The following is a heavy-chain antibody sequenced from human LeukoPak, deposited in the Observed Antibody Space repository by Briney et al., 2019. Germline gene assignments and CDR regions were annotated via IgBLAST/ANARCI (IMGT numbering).Heavy chain of an antibody. D-gene: IGHD6-13*01. J-gene: IGHJ4*02. CDR1: GFTFSDYY. Sequence: GGSLRLSCAASGFTFSDYYMSWIRQAPGKGLEWVSYISNSGSTIYYTDSVKGRFTISRDNAKNSLYLQVNSLRAEDTAVYYCARDGSSWDGVDYWGQGTLVTVSS. CDR2: ISNSGSTI. V-gene: IGHV3-11*01. CDR3: ARDGSSWDGVDY.